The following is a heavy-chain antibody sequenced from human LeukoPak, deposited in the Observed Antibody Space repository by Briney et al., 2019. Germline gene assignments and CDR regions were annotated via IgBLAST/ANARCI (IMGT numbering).Heavy chain of an antibody. CDR3: ASMEYYYDSSGYSDYYYGRDV. Sequence: GGSLRLSCAASGFTVSSNYMSWVRQAPGKGLEWVSVIYSGGSTYYADSVEGRFTISRDNSKNTLYLQMNSLRAEDTAVYYCASMEYYYDSSGYSDYYYGRDVWGQGTTVTVSS. J-gene: IGHJ6*02. CDR2: IYSGGST. V-gene: IGHV3-53*01. CDR1: GFTVSSNY. D-gene: IGHD3-22*01.